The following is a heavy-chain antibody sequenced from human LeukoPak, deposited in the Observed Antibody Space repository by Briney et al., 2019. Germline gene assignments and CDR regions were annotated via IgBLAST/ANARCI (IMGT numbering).Heavy chain of an antibody. CDR3: AKGGKWDVTPFDY. D-gene: IGHD1-26*01. Sequence: GGSLRLSCAASGFTFTSYSMNWVRQAPGKGLEGVSTISGGGGSTYYADSVKGRFTISRDNSKNTLFVQVNSLRAEDTAVYYCAKGGKWDVTPFDYWGQRTLVTVSS. CDR1: GFTFTSYS. J-gene: IGHJ4*02. V-gene: IGHV3-23*01. CDR2: ISGGGGST.